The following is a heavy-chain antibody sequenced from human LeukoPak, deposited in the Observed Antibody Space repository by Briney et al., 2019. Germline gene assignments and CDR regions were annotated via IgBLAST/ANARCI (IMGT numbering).Heavy chain of an antibody. V-gene: IGHV3-48*03. CDR2: ISSSGSTI. J-gene: IGHJ6*02. CDR3: AREWASVGIAAAALYYYGMDV. D-gene: IGHD6-13*01. CDR1: GFTFSSYE. Sequence: PGGSLRLPCAASGFTFSSYEMNWVRQAPGKGLEWVSYISSSGSTIYYADSVKGRFTISRDNAKNSLYLQMNSLRAEDTAVYYCAREWASVGIAAAALYYYGMDVWGQGTTVTVSS.